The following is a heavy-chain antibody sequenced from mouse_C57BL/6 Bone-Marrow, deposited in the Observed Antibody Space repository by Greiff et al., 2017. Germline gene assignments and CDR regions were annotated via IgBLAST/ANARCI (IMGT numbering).Heavy chain of an antibody. CDR1: GYTFTSYW. V-gene: IGHV1-50*01. CDR3: ARLDSNFAMDY. D-gene: IGHD2-5*01. J-gene: IGHJ4*01. Sequence: VQLQQPGAELVKPGASVKLSCKASGYTFTSYWMQWVKQRPGQGLEWIGEIDPSDSYTNYNQKFKGKATLPVDTSSSTAYMQLSSLTSEDSAVYYCARLDSNFAMDYWGQGTSVTVSS. CDR2: IDPSDSYT.